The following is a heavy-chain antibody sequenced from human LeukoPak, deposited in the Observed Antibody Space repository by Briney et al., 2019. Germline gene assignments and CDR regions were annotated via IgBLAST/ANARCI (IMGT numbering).Heavy chain of an antibody. CDR1: GFTFDDYA. Sequence: GGSLRLSCAASGFTFDDYAMHWVRQAPGKGLEWVANIKQDGSEKYYVDSVKGRFTISRDNAKNSLYLQMNSLRAEDTAVYYCVGGDAFDIWGQGTMVTVSS. CDR2: IKQDGSEK. V-gene: IGHV3-7*03. CDR3: VGGDAFDI. D-gene: IGHD4-23*01. J-gene: IGHJ3*02.